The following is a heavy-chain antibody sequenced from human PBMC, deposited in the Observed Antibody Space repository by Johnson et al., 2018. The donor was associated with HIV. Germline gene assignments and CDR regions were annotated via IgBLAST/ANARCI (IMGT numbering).Heavy chain of an antibody. CDR2: ISSIGTTM. CDR3: ARLTTSADGGAFDI. D-gene: IGHD1-14*01. J-gene: IGHJ3*02. CDR1: GFTFSDYY. Sequence: QVQLVESGGGLVKPGGSLRLSCAASGFTFSDYYMSWIRQAPGKGLEWVSSISSIGTTMYYADSVKGRFTISRNNAKNSLYLQMNSLRAEDTAVYYCARLTTSADGGAFDIWGQGTMVTVSS. V-gene: IGHV3-11*04.